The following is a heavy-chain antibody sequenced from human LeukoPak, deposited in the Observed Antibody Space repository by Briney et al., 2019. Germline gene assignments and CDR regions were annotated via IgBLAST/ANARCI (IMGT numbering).Heavy chain of an antibody. V-gene: IGHV3-30-3*01. Sequence: GRSLRLSCAASGFTFSSYAMHWVRQAPGKGLEWVAVISYDGSNKYYADSVKGRFTISRDNSKNTLYLQMNRLRAEDTAVYYCASTYDSSGLQGDYWGQGTLVTVSS. CDR2: ISYDGSNK. CDR1: GFTFSSYA. CDR3: ASTYDSSGLQGDY. D-gene: IGHD3-22*01. J-gene: IGHJ4*02.